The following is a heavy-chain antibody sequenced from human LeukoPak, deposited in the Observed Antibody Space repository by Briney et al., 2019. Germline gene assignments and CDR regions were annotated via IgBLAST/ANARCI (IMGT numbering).Heavy chain of an antibody. V-gene: IGHV4-34*01. D-gene: IGHD3-10*01. CDR3: ARGDSRGYYGSGSYYNPKYNWFDP. CDR2: INHSGST. Sequence: PSETLSLTCAVYGGSFSGYYWSWIRQPPGKGLEWIGEINHSGSTNYNPSLKSRVTISVDTSKNQFSLKPSSVTAADTAVYYCARGDSRGYYGSGSYYNPKYNWFDPWGQGTLVTVSS. CDR1: GGSFSGYY. J-gene: IGHJ5*02.